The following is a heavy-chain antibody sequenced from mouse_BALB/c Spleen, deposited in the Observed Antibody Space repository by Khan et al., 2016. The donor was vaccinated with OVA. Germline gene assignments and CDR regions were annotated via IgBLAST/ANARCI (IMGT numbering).Heavy chain of an antibody. V-gene: IGHV3-2*02. CDR1: GYSITSDYA. D-gene: IGHD2-3*01. CDR2: INYSGST. Sequence: EVKLEESGPGLVNPYQSLSLTCTVTGYSITSDYAWNWIRQFPGNKLEWMGYINYSGSTNYNPALKSRISITRDTSKNQFFLQLNSVTTEDTATYDCARDGSRYNYAMDYWGQGTSVTVSS. J-gene: IGHJ4*01. CDR3: ARDGSRYNYAMDY.